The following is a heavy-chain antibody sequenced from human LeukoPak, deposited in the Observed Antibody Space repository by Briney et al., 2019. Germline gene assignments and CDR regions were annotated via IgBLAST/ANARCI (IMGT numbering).Heavy chain of an antibody. CDR3: ARLRYYGMDV. CDR2: IKQDGSEK. J-gene: IGHJ6*02. V-gene: IGHV3-7*01. CDR1: GFTFSSYW. Sequence: GGSLRLSCAASGFTFSSYWMNWVRQAPGKGLEWVANIKQDGSEKYYVDSVKGRFTISRDNAKNSLYLQMSSLRVEDTAVYYCARLRYYGMDVWGQGTTVTVSS.